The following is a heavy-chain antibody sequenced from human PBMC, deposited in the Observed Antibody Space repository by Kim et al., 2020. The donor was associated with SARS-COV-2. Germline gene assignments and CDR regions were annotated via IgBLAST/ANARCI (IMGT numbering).Heavy chain of an antibody. CDR2: ISSSSSYI. Sequence: GGSLRLSCAASGFTFSSYSMNWVRQAPGKGLEWVSSISSSSSYIYYADSVKGRFTISRDNAKNSLYLQINSLRAEDTAVYYCASTRGRDYGDYTFDYWGQGTLVTVSS. V-gene: IGHV3-21*01. CDR3: ASTRGRDYGDYTFDY. CDR1: GFTFSSYS. D-gene: IGHD4-17*01. J-gene: IGHJ4*02.